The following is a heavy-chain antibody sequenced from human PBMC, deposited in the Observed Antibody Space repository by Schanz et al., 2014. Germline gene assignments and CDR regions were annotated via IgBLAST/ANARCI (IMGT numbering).Heavy chain of an antibody. CDR2: IYSDGST. J-gene: IGHJ6*02. Sequence: EVQLVESGGGLIQPGGSLRLSCAASGFTVSSNYMSWVRQAPGKGLECVSIIYSDGSTYYVDSVKGRFTISRDNSKNTLYLQMNSLRPDDTAVYYCAKALKPYIASRNGLDVWGHGTTVTVSS. D-gene: IGHD3-16*01. V-gene: IGHV3-66*03. CDR1: GFTVSSNY. CDR3: AKALKPYIASRNGLDV.